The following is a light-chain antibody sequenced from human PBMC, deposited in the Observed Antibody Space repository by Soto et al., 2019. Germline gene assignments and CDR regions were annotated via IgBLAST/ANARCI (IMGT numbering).Light chain of an antibody. CDR1: NRDVGSYNL. V-gene: IGLV2-14*01. Sequence: QSVLTRPASVSGSPGQSITIACPGANRDVGSYNLVPWYQQRPGEAPKLIISEVRNRPSGISYRFTGSKSGNTASLTISGLQAEDEADYYCSSYTTTSTLVFGGGTKVTVL. J-gene: IGLJ3*02. CDR2: EVR. CDR3: SSYTTTSTLV.